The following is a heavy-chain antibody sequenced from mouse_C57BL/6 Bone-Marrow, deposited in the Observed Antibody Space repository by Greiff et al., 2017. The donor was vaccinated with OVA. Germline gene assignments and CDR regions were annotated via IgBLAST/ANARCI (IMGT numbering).Heavy chain of an antibody. Sequence: QVQLQQPGAELVRPGSSVKMSCKASGYTFTSYWMDWVKQRPGQGLEWIGNIYPSDSETHYNQKFKDKATLTVDKSSSTAYMQLSSLTSEDSAVHYCARLEMVTMDYWGQGTSVTVSS. D-gene: IGHD2-2*01. CDR3: ARLEMVTMDY. CDR2: IYPSDSET. CDR1: GYTFTSYW. J-gene: IGHJ4*01. V-gene: IGHV1-61*01.